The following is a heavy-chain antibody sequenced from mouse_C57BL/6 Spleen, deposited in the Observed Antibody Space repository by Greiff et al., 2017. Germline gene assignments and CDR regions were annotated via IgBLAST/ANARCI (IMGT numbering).Heavy chain of an antibody. CDR2: ISSGSSTI. J-gene: IGHJ3*01. CDR1: GFTFSDYG. Sequence: VQLVESGGGLVKPGGSLKLSCAASGFTFSDYGMHWVRQAPEKGLEWVAYISSGSSTIFYADTVKGRFTISRDNAKNTLFLQMTSLRSEDTAMYYCARGHDYWFAYWGQGTLVTVSA. CDR3: ARGHDYWFAY. D-gene: IGHD2-4*01. V-gene: IGHV5-17*01.